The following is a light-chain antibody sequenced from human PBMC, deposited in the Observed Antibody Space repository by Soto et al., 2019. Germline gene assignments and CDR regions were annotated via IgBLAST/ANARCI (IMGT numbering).Light chain of an antibody. Sequence: ILLTQSTGTLSLSPGERATLSCRASQSVTNTYFAWYQQKPGQAPRLLIYGASSRVTGIPDRFSGRGSGTDFTLTISRLEPEDFAVYYCQQYGSSSTFGQGTKVDI. J-gene: IGKJ1*01. CDR3: QQYGSSST. CDR2: GAS. CDR1: QSVTNTY. V-gene: IGKV3-20*01.